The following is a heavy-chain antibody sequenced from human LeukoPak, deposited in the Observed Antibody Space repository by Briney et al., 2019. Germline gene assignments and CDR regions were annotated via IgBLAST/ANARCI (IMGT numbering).Heavy chain of an antibody. D-gene: IGHD3-10*01. CDR2: ISAYNGNT. V-gene: IGHV1-18*01. CDR3: AGETMVRGVSYYGMDV. Sequence: ASVKVSCKASGYTFTSYGISWVRQAPGQGPEWMGWISAYNGNTNYAQKLQGRVTMTTDTSTSTAYMELRSLRSDDTAVYYCAGETMVRGVSYYGMDVWGQGTTVTVSS. J-gene: IGHJ6*02. CDR1: GYTFTSYG.